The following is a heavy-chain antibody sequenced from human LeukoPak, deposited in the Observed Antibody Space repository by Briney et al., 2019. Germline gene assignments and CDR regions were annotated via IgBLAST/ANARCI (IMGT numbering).Heavy chain of an antibody. CDR2: IYNNGKT. CDR3: VRADNGFDH. J-gene: IGHJ4*02. D-gene: IGHD1-14*01. V-gene: IGHV3-53*01. Sequence: GGSLRLSCAASGFTVRTSHMRWIRQAPGKGLEWVSLIYNNGKTHHADPVQGRFTISRDISKNTVSLQMNGLRSDDTAVYYCVRADNGFDHWGQGALVTVSS. CDR1: GFTVRTSH.